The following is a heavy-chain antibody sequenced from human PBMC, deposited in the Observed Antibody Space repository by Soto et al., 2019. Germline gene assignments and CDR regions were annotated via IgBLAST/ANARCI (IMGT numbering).Heavy chain of an antibody. CDR2: INPSGGST. Sequence: ASVKVSCKASVYTFTSYYMHWLRQAPGQGLEWMGIINPSGGSTSYAQKFQGRVTMTRDTSTSTVYMELSSLRSEDTAVYYCARDGCGGGCYHGLYYYGMEVWGQGTTVTGSS. V-gene: IGHV1-46*01. CDR3: ARDGCGGGCYHGLYYYGMEV. CDR1: VYTFTSYY. D-gene: IGHD2-15*01. J-gene: IGHJ6*02.